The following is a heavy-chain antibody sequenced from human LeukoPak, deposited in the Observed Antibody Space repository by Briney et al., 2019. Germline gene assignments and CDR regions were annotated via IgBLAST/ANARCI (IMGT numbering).Heavy chain of an antibody. D-gene: IGHD3-3*01. V-gene: IGHV1-24*01. Sequence: APVKVSCKVSGYTLSELSIHWVRQAPGKGLEWVGGLDPNDGETIYAQKFQGRVIMTEDTSTDTAYMELSSLRSEDTAVFYCAASFLRFSPDFDYWGQGTLVTVSS. J-gene: IGHJ4*02. CDR3: AASFLRFSPDFDY. CDR1: GYTLSELS. CDR2: LDPNDGET.